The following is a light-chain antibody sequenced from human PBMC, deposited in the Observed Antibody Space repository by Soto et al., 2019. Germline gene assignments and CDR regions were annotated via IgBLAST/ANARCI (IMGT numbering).Light chain of an antibody. CDR1: QSVSSNY. Sequence: EIVLTQSAVTLSLSPGERATLSCRAIQSVSSNYLAWYQQKPGQAPRLLIYDASSRATGIPDRFSGSGSGTDFTLTISRLEPEDFAVYYCQQYGSSPPIPFGQGTRLEIK. J-gene: IGKJ5*01. CDR3: QQYGSSPPIP. CDR2: DAS. V-gene: IGKV3-20*01.